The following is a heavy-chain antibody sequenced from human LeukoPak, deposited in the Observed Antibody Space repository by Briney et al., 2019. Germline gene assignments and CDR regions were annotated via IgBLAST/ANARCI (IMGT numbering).Heavy chain of an antibody. CDR2: ITSSSRI. J-gene: IGHJ4*02. CDR1: GFTVSSYS. CDR3: ARDRASGDYGAYFDY. V-gene: IGHV3-48*02. Sequence: GGSLRLSCAASGFTVSSYSMNWVRQAPGKGLEWLSYITSSSRIYYTDSVKGRVTISRDNAMNSLYLQMNSLRDEDTAVYYCARDRASGDYGAYFDYWGQGTLVTVSS. D-gene: IGHD4-17*01.